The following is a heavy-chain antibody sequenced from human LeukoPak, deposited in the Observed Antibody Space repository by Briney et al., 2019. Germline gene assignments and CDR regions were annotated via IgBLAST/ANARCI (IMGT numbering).Heavy chain of an antibody. CDR1: GGTFSSYA. J-gene: IGHJ6*02. V-gene: IGHV1-69*04. CDR3: AASSSWYNYGMDV. CDR2: IIPILGIA. D-gene: IGHD6-13*01. Sequence: GASVKVSCKASGGTFSSYAISWVRQAPGQGLEWMGRIIPILGIANYAQKFQGRVTITADKSTSTAYMELSSLRSEDTAVYYCAASSSWYNYGMDVWGQGNTVTVSS.